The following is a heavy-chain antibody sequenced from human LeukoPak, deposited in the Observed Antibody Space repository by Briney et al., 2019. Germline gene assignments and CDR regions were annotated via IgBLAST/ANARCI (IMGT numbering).Heavy chain of an antibody. V-gene: IGHV4-39*01. CDR2: IYYSGST. D-gene: IGHD1-26*01. CDR3: ASIVGATNT. J-gene: IGHJ5*02. CDR1: GGSISSSSYY. Sequence: SETLSLXCTVSGGSISSSSYYWGWIRQPPEKGLEWIGSIYYSGSTYYNPSLKSRVTISVDTSKNQFSLKLSSVTAADTAVYYCASIVGATNTWGQGTLVTVSS.